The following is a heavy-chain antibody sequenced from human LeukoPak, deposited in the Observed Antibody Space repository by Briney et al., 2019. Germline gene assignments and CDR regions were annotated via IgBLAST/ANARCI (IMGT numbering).Heavy chain of an antibody. CDR3: ARDRVSYSSSSGIDS. V-gene: IGHV1-18*01. D-gene: IGHD6-6*01. Sequence: ASVKVSCKAAGYTFTSYGITWVRQAPGQGLEWMGWISAYNGNTNYAQKLQGRVTMTTDTSTTTVYMGLRSLRSDDTAVYYCARDRVSYSSSSGIDSWGQGTPVTVSS. CDR2: ISAYNGNT. J-gene: IGHJ4*02. CDR1: GYTFTSYG.